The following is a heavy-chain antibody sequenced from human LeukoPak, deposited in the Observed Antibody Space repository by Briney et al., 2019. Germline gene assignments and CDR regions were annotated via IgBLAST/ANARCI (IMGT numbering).Heavy chain of an antibody. CDR3: AKGTKSGYSYGCYDY. CDR1: GFTFDDYA. Sequence: PGGSLRLSCAASGFTFDDYAMHWVRQALGKGLEWVSGISWNGGSIGYADSVKGRFTISRDNAKNSLYLQMNSLRAEDTALYYCAKGTKSGYSYGCYDYWGQGTLVTVSS. D-gene: IGHD5-18*01. J-gene: IGHJ4*02. CDR2: ISWNGGSI. V-gene: IGHV3-9*01.